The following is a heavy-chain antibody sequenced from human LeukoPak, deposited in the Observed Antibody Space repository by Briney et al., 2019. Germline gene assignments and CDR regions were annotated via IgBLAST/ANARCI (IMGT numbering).Heavy chain of an antibody. CDR1: GFTFSNYW. CDR2: IKQDGSEE. Sequence: GGSLRLSCAASGFTFSNYWMSWVRQAPGKGLEWVANIKQDGSEEYYVDSVKGRFTISRDNAKNSLFLQMNSLRAEDTAVYYCARVDYGDYSGEDYWGQGTLVTVSS. V-gene: IGHV3-7*01. J-gene: IGHJ4*02. D-gene: IGHD4-17*01. CDR3: ARVDYGDYSGEDY.